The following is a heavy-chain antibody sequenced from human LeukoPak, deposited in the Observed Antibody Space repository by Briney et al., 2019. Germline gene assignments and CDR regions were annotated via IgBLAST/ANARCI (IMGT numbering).Heavy chain of an antibody. J-gene: IGHJ5*02. D-gene: IGHD3-22*01. Sequence: SETLSLTCTVSGGSISSRYWSWIRQPPGKGLEWIGYIYYSGSTNYNPSLKSRVTISVDTSKNQFSLKLSSVTAADTAVYYCARNAHYYDSSGYQNWFDPWGQGTLVTVSS. CDR3: ARNAHYYDSSGYQNWFDP. V-gene: IGHV4-59*11. CDR2: IYYSGST. CDR1: GGSISSRY.